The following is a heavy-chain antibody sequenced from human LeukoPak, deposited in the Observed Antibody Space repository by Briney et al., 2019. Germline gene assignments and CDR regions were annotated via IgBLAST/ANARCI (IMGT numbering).Heavy chain of an antibody. V-gene: IGHV3-53*01. J-gene: IGHJ4*02. CDR1: GFTVSSNY. Sequence: GGSLRLSCAASGFTVSSNYMSWVRQAPGKGLEWVSVIYSGGSTYYADSVKGRFTISRDNSKNTLYLQMNSLRAEDTAVYYCARGADSSGWYAPSPFDYWGQGTLVTVSS. CDR2: IYSGGST. D-gene: IGHD6-19*01. CDR3: ARGADSSGWYAPSPFDY.